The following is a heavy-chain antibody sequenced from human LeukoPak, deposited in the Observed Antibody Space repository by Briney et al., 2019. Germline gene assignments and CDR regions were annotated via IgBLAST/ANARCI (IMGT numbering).Heavy chain of an antibody. CDR2: ISYDGSNK. V-gene: IGHV3-30*04. Sequence: GRSLRLSCAASGFTFSSYAMHWVRQAPGKGLEWVAVISYDGSNKYYADSVKGRFTISRDNSKNTLYLQMNSLRAEDTAVYYCAREKVVAATPDLYYYNGMDVWGKGTTVTVSS. J-gene: IGHJ6*04. CDR3: AREKVVAATPDLYYYNGMDV. CDR1: GFTFSSYA. D-gene: IGHD2-15*01.